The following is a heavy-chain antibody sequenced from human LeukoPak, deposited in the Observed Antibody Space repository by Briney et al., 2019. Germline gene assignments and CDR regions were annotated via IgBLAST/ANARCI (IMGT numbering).Heavy chain of an antibody. V-gene: IGHV4-61*02. CDR2: VYASGSRGST. D-gene: IGHD5-18*01. J-gene: IGHJ4*02. CDR3: ARGSFTAVDY. CDR1: GDSISSGNYY. Sequence: SETLSLTCTVAGDSISSGNYYLSWIRQPAGKGLEWIGRVYASGSRGSTDYNPSLKSRVTISVDTSKNQFSLKLNSVTAADTAVYYCARGSFTAVDYWGQGTLVTVSS.